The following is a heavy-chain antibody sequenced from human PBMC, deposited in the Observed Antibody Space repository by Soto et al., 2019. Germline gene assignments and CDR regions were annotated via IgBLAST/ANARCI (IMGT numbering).Heavy chain of an antibody. V-gene: IGHV4-30-2*01. CDR2: IYHSGST. J-gene: IGHJ4*02. CDR1: GGSISSGGYS. CDR3: ARVGIAVASAFDY. D-gene: IGHD6-19*01. Sequence: SETLSLTCAVSGGSISSGGYSWSWIRQLPGKGLEWIGYIYHSGSTYYNPSLKSRVTISVDRSKNQFSLKLSSVTAADTAVYYCARVGIAVASAFDYWGQGTLVTVSS.